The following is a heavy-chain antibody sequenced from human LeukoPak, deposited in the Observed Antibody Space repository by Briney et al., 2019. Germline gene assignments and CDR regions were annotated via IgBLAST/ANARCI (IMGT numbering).Heavy chain of an antibody. D-gene: IGHD6-19*01. Sequence: GGSLRLSCVVSGFTLSSYAMSWVRQAPGKGLEWVAATSSSDSGKYHADSVRGRFTISRDNSKNSLNLQMNSLRVEDTAVYYCARAGSDWFNWFDPWGQGTLVTVSS. CDR2: TSSSDSGK. CDR1: GFTLSSYA. J-gene: IGHJ5*02. CDR3: ARAGSDWFNWFDP. V-gene: IGHV3-23*01.